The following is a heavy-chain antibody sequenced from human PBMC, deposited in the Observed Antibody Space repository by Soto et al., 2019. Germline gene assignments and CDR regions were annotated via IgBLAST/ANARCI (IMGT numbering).Heavy chain of an antibody. D-gene: IGHD3-10*02. J-gene: IGHJ6*02. CDR1: GGSISSSNW. V-gene: IGHV4-4*02. Sequence: QVQLQESGPGLVKPWGTLSLTCAVSGGSISSSNWWSWVRQPPGQGLEWIGEIYHSGSTNYNPSLKCRVTISVAKSKNQFSLKLSSVTAADTAVYYCASVRGGYYYAMDVWGQGTTVTVSS. CDR3: ASVRGGYYYAMDV. CDR2: IYHSGST.